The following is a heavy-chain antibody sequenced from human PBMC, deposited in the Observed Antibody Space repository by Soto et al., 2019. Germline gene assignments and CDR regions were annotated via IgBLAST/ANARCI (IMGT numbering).Heavy chain of an antibody. CDR2: IYYSGST. V-gene: IGHV4-31*03. D-gene: IGHD3-10*01. J-gene: IGHJ4*02. CDR1: GGSISSGGYY. Sequence: SETLSLTCTVSGGSISSGGYYWSWIRQHPGKGLEWIGYIYYSGSTYYNPSLKSRVTISVDTSKNQFSLKLSSVTAADTAVYYCAREVRGTMVRGVITDYFDYWGQGTLVTVSS. CDR3: AREVRGTMVRGVITDYFDY.